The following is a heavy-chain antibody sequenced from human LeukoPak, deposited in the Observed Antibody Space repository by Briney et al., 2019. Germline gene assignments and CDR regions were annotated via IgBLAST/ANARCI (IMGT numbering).Heavy chain of an antibody. Sequence: PGGSLRLSCAASGFTFSSYAMSWVRQAPGKGLEWVSTISGGGGSTYYADSVKGRFTISRDNSKNTLYLQMNSLRAEDTAVYYCAKDRTDVAGFYRPPAPRNNWFDPWGQGTLVTVSS. D-gene: IGHD6-19*01. V-gene: IGHV3-23*01. CDR1: GFTFSSYA. CDR2: ISGGGGST. J-gene: IGHJ5*02. CDR3: AKDRTDVAGFYRPPAPRNNWFDP.